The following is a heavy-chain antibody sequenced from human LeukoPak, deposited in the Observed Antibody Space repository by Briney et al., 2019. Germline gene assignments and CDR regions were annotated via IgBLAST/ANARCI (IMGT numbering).Heavy chain of an antibody. D-gene: IGHD3-3*01. CDR1: GFTFSSYS. J-gene: IGHJ4*02. Sequence: GGSLRLSCAASGFTFSSYSINWVRQAPGKGLEWVSSISRSISYIYYADSVKGRFTISRDNAKNSLYLQMNSLRAEDTAVYYCARDAHYDFWSGYYSTWPLGYWGQGTLVTVSS. V-gene: IGHV3-21*01. CDR3: ARDAHYDFWSGYYSTWPLGY. CDR2: ISRSISYI.